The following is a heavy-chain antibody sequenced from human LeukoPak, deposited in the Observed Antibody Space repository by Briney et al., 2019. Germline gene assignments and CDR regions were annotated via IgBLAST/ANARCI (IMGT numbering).Heavy chain of an antibody. CDR2: INHSGST. D-gene: IGHD4-23*01. Sequence: PSETLSLTCAVYGGSFSGYYWSWIRQPPGKGLEWIGEINHSGSTNYNPSLKGRVTISVDTSKNQFSLKLSSVTAADTAVYYCARDLLNEGNHLDYWGQGTLVTVSS. CDR1: GGSFSGYY. V-gene: IGHV4-34*01. J-gene: IGHJ4*02. CDR3: ARDLLNEGNHLDY.